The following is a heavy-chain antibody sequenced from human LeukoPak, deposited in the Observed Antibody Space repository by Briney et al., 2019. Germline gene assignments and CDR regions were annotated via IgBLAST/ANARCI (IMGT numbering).Heavy chain of an antibody. J-gene: IGHJ4*02. Sequence: RASVKVSCKASGGTFSSYAISWVRQAPGQGLEWMGRIIPIFGTANYAQKFQGRVTITADKSTSTAYMELSSLRSEGTAVYYCARAGKVVVAAADWGQGTLVTVSS. CDR1: GGTFSSYA. CDR3: ARAGKVVVAAAD. D-gene: IGHD2-15*01. V-gene: IGHV1-69*06. CDR2: IIPIFGTA.